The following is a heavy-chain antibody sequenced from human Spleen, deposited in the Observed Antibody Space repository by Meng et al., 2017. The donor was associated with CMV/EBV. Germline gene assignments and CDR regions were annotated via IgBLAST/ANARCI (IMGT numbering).Heavy chain of an antibody. CDR3: AEGDDAFDI. J-gene: IGHJ3*02. Sequence: ESLKISCAVYGGSFSGYYWSWIRQPPGKGLEWIGEINHSGSTNYNPSLKSRVTISVDTSKNQFSLKLSSVTAADTAVYYCAEGDDAFDIWGQGTMVTVSS. CDR1: GGSFSGYY. CDR2: INHSGST. V-gene: IGHV4-34*01.